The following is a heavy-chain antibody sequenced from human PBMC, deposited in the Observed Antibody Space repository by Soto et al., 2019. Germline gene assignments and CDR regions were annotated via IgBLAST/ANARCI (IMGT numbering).Heavy chain of an antibody. D-gene: IGHD5-18*01. CDR2: IYSGGSA. Sequence: EVQLVESGGGLVQPGGSLRLSCAASGFTVSSNYMSWVRQAPGKGLEWVSVIYSGGSAYYADSVKGRFTIYRDNSKNTLYLQMNSLRAEDTDVYYCARHGYSYGGGYFDYWGQGTLVTVSS. V-gene: IGHV3-66*04. CDR1: GFTVSSNY. CDR3: ARHGYSYGGGYFDY. J-gene: IGHJ4*02.